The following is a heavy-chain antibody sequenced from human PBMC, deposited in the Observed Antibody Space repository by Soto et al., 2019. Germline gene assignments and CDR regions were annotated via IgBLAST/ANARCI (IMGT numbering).Heavy chain of an antibody. D-gene: IGHD5-12*01. CDR3: VHSGYDYYFDY. V-gene: IGHV1-46*01. Sequence: GASVKVSCKASGYTFTSYYMHWVRQAPGQGLEWMGIINPSGGSTSYAQKFQGRVTMTRDTSTSTVYMELSSLRSEDTAVYYCVHSGYDYYFDYWGQGTLVTVSS. J-gene: IGHJ4*02. CDR2: INPSGGST. CDR1: GYTFTSYY.